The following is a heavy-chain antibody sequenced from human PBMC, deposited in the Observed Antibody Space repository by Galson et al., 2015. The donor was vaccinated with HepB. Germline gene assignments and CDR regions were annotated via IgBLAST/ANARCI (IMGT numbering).Heavy chain of an antibody. CDR2: ISSSGGTTI. D-gene: IGHD2-2*02. CDR1: GSTFSDYY. Sequence: SLRLSCAASGSTFSDYYMTWIRQAPGKGLEWVSYISSSGGTTISYADSVKGRVTISRDNAKNSLYLQMNSLRAEDTAVYYCARERYCSSTSCYMFDYYYGMDVWGQGTTVTVSS. J-gene: IGHJ6*02. CDR3: ARERYCSSTSCYMFDYYYGMDV. V-gene: IGHV3-11*04.